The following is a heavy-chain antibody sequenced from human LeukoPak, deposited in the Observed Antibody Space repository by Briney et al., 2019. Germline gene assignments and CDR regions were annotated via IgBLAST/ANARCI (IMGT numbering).Heavy chain of an antibody. D-gene: IGHD2-2*01. CDR1: GGSISSGGYY. V-gene: IGHV4-31*03. CDR3: AREEVVPAAPFYYYYGMDV. CDR2: IYYSGST. J-gene: IGHJ6*02. Sequence: SQTLSLTCTVSGGSISSGGYYWSWVRQHPGEGLEWIVYIYYSGSTYYNPSLKSRFTISVDTSKNRFSLKLSSVTAADTAVYYCAREEVVPAAPFYYYYGMDVWGQGTTVTVSS.